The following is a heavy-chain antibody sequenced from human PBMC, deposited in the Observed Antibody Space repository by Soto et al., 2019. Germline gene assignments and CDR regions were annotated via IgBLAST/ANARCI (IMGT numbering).Heavy chain of an antibody. Sequence: GGSLRLSCAASGFTFSSYAMSWVRQAPGKGLEWVSAISGSDGSTYYADSVKGRFTISRDNSKNTLYLQMNSLRAEDTAVYYCAKDALRYFDWSPFDYWGQGTLVTVSS. CDR1: GFTFSSYA. J-gene: IGHJ4*02. CDR2: ISGSDGST. CDR3: AKDALRYFDWSPFDY. D-gene: IGHD3-9*01. V-gene: IGHV3-23*01.